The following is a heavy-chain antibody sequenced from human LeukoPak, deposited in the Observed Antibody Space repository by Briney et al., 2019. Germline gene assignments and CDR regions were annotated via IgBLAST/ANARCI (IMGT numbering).Heavy chain of an antibody. CDR1: GGSISIYY. CDR3: ARLSTGGTPFNWFDS. V-gene: IGHV4-59*08. D-gene: IGHD6-13*01. Sequence: PSETLSPTCTVSGGSISIYYWTWIRQPPGKGLEWIGYIYYSGNTNYNPSLKSRVTMSVDTSKNQFSLKLNSVTAADTAVYYCARLSTGGTPFNWFDSWGQGALVTVSS. J-gene: IGHJ5*01. CDR2: IYYSGNT.